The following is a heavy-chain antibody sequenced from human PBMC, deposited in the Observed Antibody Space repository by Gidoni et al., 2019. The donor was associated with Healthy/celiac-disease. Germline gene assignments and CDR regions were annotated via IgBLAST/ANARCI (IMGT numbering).Heavy chain of an antibody. CDR2: IKSKTDGGTT. D-gene: IGHD6-19*01. V-gene: IGHV3-15*07. J-gene: IGHJ6*02. Sequence: EVQLVESGGGLVKPGGSLRLSCAASGFTFSNSWMNWVRQAPGKGPEWVGRIKSKTDGGTTDYAAPVKGRFTISRDDSKNTLYLQMNSLKTEDTAVYYCTTDPTPLPYSSGWYLYGMDVWGQGTTVTVSS. CDR1: GFTFSNSW. CDR3: TTDPTPLPYSSGWYLYGMDV.